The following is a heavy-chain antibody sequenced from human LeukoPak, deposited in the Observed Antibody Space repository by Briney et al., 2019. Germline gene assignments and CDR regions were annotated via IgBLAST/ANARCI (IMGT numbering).Heavy chain of an antibody. Sequence: WVSAISGSVNSTNYADSVKGRFTISRDNSKNTLFLQMNSLRAEDTAVYYCAREYSTIDCWGRGTLVTVSS. D-gene: IGHD5/OR15-5a*01. CDR3: AREYSTIDC. V-gene: IGHV3-23*01. J-gene: IGHJ4*02. CDR2: ISGSVNST.